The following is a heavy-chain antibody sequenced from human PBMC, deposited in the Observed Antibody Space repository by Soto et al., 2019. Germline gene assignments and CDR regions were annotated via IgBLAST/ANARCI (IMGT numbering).Heavy chain of an antibody. CDR3: ARDSRVYYYGSGRPGY. V-gene: IGHV3-33*01. CDR2: IWYDGSNK. J-gene: IGHJ4*02. Sequence: PGGSLRLSCAASGFTFSSYGMHWVRQAPGKGLEWVAVIWYDGSNKYYADSVKGRFTISRDNSKNTLYLQMNSLRAEDTAVYYCARDSRVYYYGSGRPGYWGQGTLVTVSS. CDR1: GFTFSSYG. D-gene: IGHD3-10*01.